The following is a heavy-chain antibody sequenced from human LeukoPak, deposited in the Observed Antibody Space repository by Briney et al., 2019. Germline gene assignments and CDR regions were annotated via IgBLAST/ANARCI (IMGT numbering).Heavy chain of an antibody. J-gene: IGHJ4*02. V-gene: IGHV3-15*01. Sequence: GGSLRLSCAASGFTFGNAWMSWVRQAPGKGLEWVGRIKSKTDGGTTDYAAPVKGRFTISRDDSKNTLYLQMNSLKTEDTAVYYCTTHSRLTGTTRYWGQGTLVTVSS. CDR2: IKSKTDGGTT. CDR1: GFTFGNAW. D-gene: IGHD1-20*01. CDR3: TTHSRLTGTTRY.